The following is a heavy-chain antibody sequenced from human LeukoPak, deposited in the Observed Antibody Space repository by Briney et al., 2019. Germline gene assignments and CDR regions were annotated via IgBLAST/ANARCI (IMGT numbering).Heavy chain of an antibody. Sequence: SETLSLTCAVYGGSFSGYYWSWIRQPPGRGLEWIGEINHSGSTNYNPSLKSRVTISVDTSKNQFSLKLSSVTAADTAVYYCARRRRSGGSYLWDYWGQGTLVTVSS. V-gene: IGHV4-34*01. CDR2: INHSGST. CDR1: GGSFSGYY. CDR3: ARRRRSGGSYLWDY. J-gene: IGHJ4*02. D-gene: IGHD2-15*01.